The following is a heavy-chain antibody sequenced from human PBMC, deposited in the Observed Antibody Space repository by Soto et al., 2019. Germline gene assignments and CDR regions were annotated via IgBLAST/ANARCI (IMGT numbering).Heavy chain of an antibody. Sequence: SETLSLTCAVYGGSFSGYYCSWIREPRGKGLEWIGEINHSGSTNYNPSLKSRVTISVDTSKNQFSLKLSSVTAAATAVYYCARVRIAAAGTGYYYYYGMDVWGQGTTVTVSS. CDR1: GGSFSGYY. CDR2: INHSGST. D-gene: IGHD6-13*01. J-gene: IGHJ6*02. V-gene: IGHV4-34*01. CDR3: ARVRIAAAGTGYYYYYGMDV.